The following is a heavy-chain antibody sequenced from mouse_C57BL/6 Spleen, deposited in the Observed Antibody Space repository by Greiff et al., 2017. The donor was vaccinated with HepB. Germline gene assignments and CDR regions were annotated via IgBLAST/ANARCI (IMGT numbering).Heavy chain of an antibody. CDR1: GYTFTSYW. Sequence: QVHVKQPGAELVMPGASVKLSCKASGYTFTSYWMHWVKQRPGQGLEWIGEIDPSDSYTNYNQKFKGKSTLTVDKSSSTAYMQLSSLTSEDSAVYYCARSGYYGSSYSAWFAYWGQGTLVTVSA. D-gene: IGHD1-1*01. J-gene: IGHJ3*01. CDR3: ARSGYYGSSYSAWFAY. V-gene: IGHV1-69*01. CDR2: IDPSDSYT.